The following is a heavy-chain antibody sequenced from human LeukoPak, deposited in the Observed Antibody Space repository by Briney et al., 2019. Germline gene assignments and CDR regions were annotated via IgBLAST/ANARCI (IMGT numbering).Heavy chain of an antibody. CDR1: GLTYSNYW. CDR3: ARDRTRGPY. V-gene: IGHV3-7*03. J-gene: IGHJ4*02. CDR2: IKQDGSEK. Sequence: GGSLRLSCAASGLTYSNYWMTWVRQAPGKGQEWVANIKQDGSEKYYVDSVKGRFTISRDNAKNSLYLQMNTLRVEDTAVYYCARDRTRGPYWGQGTLVTVSS.